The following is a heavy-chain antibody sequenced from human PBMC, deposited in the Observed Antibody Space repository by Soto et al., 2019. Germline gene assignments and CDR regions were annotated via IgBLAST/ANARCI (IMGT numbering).Heavy chain of an antibody. CDR2: IYYSGST. D-gene: IGHD3-3*01. CDR1: GGSISSGGYY. V-gene: IGHV4-31*03. CDR3: ARATHNDFWSGYDTYYYYYYYMDV. J-gene: IGHJ6*03. Sequence: QVQLQESGPGLVKPSQTLSLTCTVSGGSISSGGYYWSWIRQHPGKGLEWIGYIYYSGSTYYNPTRKSRVSISVDTAKIQFSLKLSSVTAADTAVYYCARATHNDFWSGYDTYYYYYYYMDVWGKGTTVTVSS.